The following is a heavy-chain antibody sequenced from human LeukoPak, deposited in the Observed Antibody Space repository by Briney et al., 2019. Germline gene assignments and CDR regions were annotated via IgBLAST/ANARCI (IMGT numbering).Heavy chain of an antibody. V-gene: IGHV4-4*07. Sequence: PSETLSLTRSVSGGPMSGHHGSWTRQPAGRGLEWIGRTYTRGGTDYNPSLKTRVTVSADTSKTQLSLKLTSVTAADTAIYYCARDHIWFGQLLSAFDVWGQGTMVTVSS. J-gene: IGHJ3*01. D-gene: IGHD3-10*01. CDR3: ARDHIWFGQLLSAFDV. CDR2: TYTRGGT. CDR1: GGPMSGHH.